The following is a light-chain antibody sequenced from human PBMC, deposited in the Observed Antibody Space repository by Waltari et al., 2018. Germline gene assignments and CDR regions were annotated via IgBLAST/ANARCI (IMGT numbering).Light chain of an antibody. CDR1: TSDVGGSNL. Sequence: QSALTQPASVSGSPGQSITISCTGSTSDVGGSNLVSWYRQFPTKAPQLIIYEGTRRPSGVPSRFSASKSGNTASLTISGLQAEDEALYFCSSYARSDNSVLFGGGTQLSVL. CDR3: SSYARSDNSVL. V-gene: IGLV2-23*01. J-gene: IGLJ2*01. CDR2: EGT.